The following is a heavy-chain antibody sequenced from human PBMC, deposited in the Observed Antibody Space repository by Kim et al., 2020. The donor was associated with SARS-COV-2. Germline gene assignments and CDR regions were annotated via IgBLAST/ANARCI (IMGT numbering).Heavy chain of an antibody. CDR2: ISRGGTST. D-gene: IGHD2-8*02. V-gene: IGHV3-48*02. CDR1: GFTFSSYS. J-gene: IGHJ4*02. Sequence: GGSLRLSCTASGFTFSSYSMNWVRQAPGKGLEWLSYISRGGTSTYYADSVKGRFTISSYNAENSLFLQMNSLTDEDTAIYYCVRDHLWSFDYWGQGTLVTVSS. CDR3: VRDHLWSFDY.